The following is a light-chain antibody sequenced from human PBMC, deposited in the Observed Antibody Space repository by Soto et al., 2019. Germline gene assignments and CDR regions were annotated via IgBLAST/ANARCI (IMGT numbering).Light chain of an antibody. CDR1: SSNIGSHD. CDR3: AVWDDGLSGWV. V-gene: IGLV1-47*01. Sequence: QSVLTQPPSASGTPGQRVTISCSGSSSNIGSHDVYWYQHLPGTAPKLLIYRNNQRPSGVPDRFSGSKSGTSASLAISGLRSEDEADYYCAVWDDGLSGWVFGGGTQLTVL. J-gene: IGLJ3*02. CDR2: RNN.